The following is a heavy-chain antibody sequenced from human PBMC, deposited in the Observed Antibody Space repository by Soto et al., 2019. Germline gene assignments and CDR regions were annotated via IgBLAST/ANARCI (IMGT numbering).Heavy chain of an antibody. D-gene: IGHD6-13*01. Sequence: ASVKVSCKASGYTFTNYDINWVRQATGQGLEWMGWMNPNSGNTGYAQKFQGRVTMTRDTSTSTAYMELSSLRSEDTAVYYCAALAAAGIRGSAFDIWGQGTMVTVSS. CDR3: AALAAAGIRGSAFDI. J-gene: IGHJ3*02. CDR1: GYTFTNYD. CDR2: MNPNSGNT. V-gene: IGHV1-8*01.